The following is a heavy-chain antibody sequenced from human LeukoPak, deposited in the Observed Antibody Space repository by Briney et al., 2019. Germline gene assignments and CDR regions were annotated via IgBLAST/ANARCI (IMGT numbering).Heavy chain of an antibody. Sequence: GGSLRLSCAASGFTFSSYWMSWVRQAPGKGLEWVANIKQDGSEKYYVDSVKGRFTISRDNAKNSLYLQMNSLRAEDTAVYYCAGEKYQLLSGAFDIWGQGTMVTVSS. CDR3: AGEKYQLLSGAFDI. CDR1: GFTFSSYW. V-gene: IGHV3-7*03. D-gene: IGHD2-2*01. CDR2: IKQDGSEK. J-gene: IGHJ3*02.